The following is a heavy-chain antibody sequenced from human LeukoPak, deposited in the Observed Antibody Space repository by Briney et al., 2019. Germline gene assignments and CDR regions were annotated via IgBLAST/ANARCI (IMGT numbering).Heavy chain of an antibody. D-gene: IGHD3-10*01. CDR2: INAGNGNT. CDR1: GYTFTSYT. V-gene: IGHV1-3*01. J-gene: IGHJ5*02. CDR3: ARARGTMVRGVIIPNWFDP. Sequence: ASVKVSCRASGYTFTSYTMHWVRQAPGRRLEWMGWINAGNGNTKYSQRFQGRVTITRDTSASTAYMELSSLRSEDTAVYYCARARGTMVRGVIIPNWFDPWGQGTLVTVSS.